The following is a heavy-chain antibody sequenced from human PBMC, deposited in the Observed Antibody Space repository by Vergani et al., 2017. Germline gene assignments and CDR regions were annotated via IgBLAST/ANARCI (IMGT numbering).Heavy chain of an antibody. CDR1: GFTFDDYA. D-gene: IGHD6-6*01. V-gene: IGHV3-9*01. CDR3: VKGAGSPNFYYYYMDV. J-gene: IGHJ6*03. CDR2: ISWSSDSI. Sequence: EVRLVESGGRLVQPGRSLRLSCAASGFTFDDYAMHWVRQIPGKGLEWVSGISWSSDSIGYADSVKGRFSISRDNARNSLHLQMNSLKTEDTALYYCVKGAGSPNFYYYYMDVWGKGTAVTVSS.